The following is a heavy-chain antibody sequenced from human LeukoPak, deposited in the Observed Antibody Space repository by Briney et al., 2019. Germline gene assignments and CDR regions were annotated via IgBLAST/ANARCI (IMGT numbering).Heavy chain of an antibody. Sequence: ASVKVSCKASGYTFTGYYMHWVRQAPGQGLEWMGWINPNSGGTNYAQKFQSRVTMTRDTSISTACMELSRLRSDVTAVYYCATPERGYSGYDFGSWGQGTLVTDSS. CDR2: INPNSGGT. J-gene: IGHJ4*02. CDR1: GYTFTGYY. V-gene: IGHV1-2*02. CDR3: ATPERGYSGYDFGS. D-gene: IGHD5-12*01.